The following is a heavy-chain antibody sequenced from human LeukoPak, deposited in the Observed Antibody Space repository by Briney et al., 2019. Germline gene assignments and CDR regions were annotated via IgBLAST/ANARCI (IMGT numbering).Heavy chain of an antibody. D-gene: IGHD4-23*01. CDR3: ARGDLRWVAHDHYSYMDV. CDR2: ISYTCST. Sequence: SETLSLTCIVSGVSTDSSYWTWLWHPPRQGLELIGYISYTCSTNYYSGLKSSVTMSVDMSKNQFSLEMTSVTVADTAVYFCARGDLRWVAHDHYSYMDVWGKGATVSVSS. J-gene: IGHJ6*03. CDR1: GVSTDSSY. V-gene: IGHV4-59*12.